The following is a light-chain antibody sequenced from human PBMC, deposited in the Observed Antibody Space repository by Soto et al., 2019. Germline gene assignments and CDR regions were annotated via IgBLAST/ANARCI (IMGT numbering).Light chain of an antibody. CDR3: LQYNGYYRT. CDR1: QTISGW. V-gene: IGKV1-5*01. CDR2: DAS. J-gene: IGKJ1*01. Sequence: DIQMTQSPSTLSASVGDTVTITCRASQTISGWLAWYQQRPGKAPNLLIFDASTLESGVPSRFSGSGSGTTFTLTISSLQSDDVATYYCLQYNGYYRTFGQGNKVEIK.